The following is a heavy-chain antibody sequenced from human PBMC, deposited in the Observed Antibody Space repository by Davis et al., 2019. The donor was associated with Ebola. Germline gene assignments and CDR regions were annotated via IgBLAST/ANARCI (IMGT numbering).Heavy chain of an antibody. CDR3: ARDVRYFDY. J-gene: IGHJ4*02. D-gene: IGHD3-3*01. Sequence: MPSETLSLTCAVYGGSFSGYYWSWIRQPPGKGLEWIGEINHSGSTNYNPSLKSRVTISVDTSKNQFSLKLSSVTAADTAVYYCARDVRYFDYWGQGTLVTVSS. CDR1: GGSFSGYY. V-gene: IGHV4-34*01. CDR2: INHSGST.